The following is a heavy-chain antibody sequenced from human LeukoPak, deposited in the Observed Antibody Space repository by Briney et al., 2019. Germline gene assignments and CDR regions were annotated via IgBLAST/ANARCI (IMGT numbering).Heavy chain of an antibody. D-gene: IGHD1-26*01. CDR1: GFTFSNYW. J-gene: IGHJ4*02. CDR3: ARAIIGLMSLGADF. V-gene: IGHV3-74*01. CDR2: ISSDGSVT. Sequence: PGGSLRLSCAASGFTFSNYWMHWVRQTPGKGLVWVSCISSDGSVTSYADSVKGRFSISRDNAKNTLYLHMSSLRAEDTALYYCARAIIGLMSLGADFWGQGSLVTVSS.